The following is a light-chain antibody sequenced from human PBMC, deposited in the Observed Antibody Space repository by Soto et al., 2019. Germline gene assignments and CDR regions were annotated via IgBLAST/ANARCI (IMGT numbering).Light chain of an antibody. V-gene: IGKV3-20*01. CDR1: QSVSNY. CDR3: QQFGGSSWT. J-gene: IGKJ1*01. CDR2: GAS. Sequence: DIVMTQSPDSLAVSLGERATINCKSSQSVSNYLTWYQQKPGQAPRLLIYGASNRATGIPDRFSGSGSGTDFTLTISRLEPEDFAVYYCQQFGGSSWTFGQGTEVEI.